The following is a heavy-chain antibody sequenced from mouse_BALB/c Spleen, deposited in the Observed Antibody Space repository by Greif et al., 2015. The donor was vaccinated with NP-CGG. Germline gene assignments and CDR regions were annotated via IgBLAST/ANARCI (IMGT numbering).Heavy chain of an antibody. Sequence: VQLQQSGAELVKPGASVELSCKASGYTFTSYYMYWVKQRPGQGLEWIGEINPSNGGTNFNEKFKSKATLTVDKSSRTAYMQLSSLTSEDSAVYYCTRWLGRGYYYAMDYWGQGTSVTVSS. CDR3: TRWLGRGYYYAMDY. CDR2: INPSNGGT. J-gene: IGHJ4*01. CDR1: GYTFTSYY. V-gene: IGHV1S81*02. D-gene: IGHD4-1*01.